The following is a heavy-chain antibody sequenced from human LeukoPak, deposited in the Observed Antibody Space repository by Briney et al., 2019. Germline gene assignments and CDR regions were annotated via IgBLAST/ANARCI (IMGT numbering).Heavy chain of an antibody. CDR1: GGSISSYY. CDR3: ARGSYYDFWSGYYTGMSEYNWFDP. CDR2: IYYSGST. D-gene: IGHD3-3*01. V-gene: IGHV4-59*01. J-gene: IGHJ5*02. Sequence: PSETLSLTCTVSGGSISSYYWSWIRQPPGKGLEWIGYIYYSGSTNYNPSLKSRGTISVDTSKNQFSLKLSSVTAADTAVYYCARGSYYDFWSGYYTGMSEYNWFDPWGQGTLVTVSS.